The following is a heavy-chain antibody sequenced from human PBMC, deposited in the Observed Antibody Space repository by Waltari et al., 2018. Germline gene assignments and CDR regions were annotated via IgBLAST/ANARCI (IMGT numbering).Heavy chain of an antibody. D-gene: IGHD6-13*01. J-gene: IGHJ4*02. V-gene: IGHV1-69*08. CDR2: IIPIFGTA. CDR1: GGTFSSYA. Sequence: QVQLVQSGAEVKKPGSSVQVSCTASGGTFSSYAISWVRRAPGQGLEWMGRIIPIFGTANYAQKFQGRVTMTADKATSTAYMELSSLRSEDTAVYYCARDLPRVAAATFDYWGQGTLVTVSS. CDR3: ARDLPRVAAATFDY.